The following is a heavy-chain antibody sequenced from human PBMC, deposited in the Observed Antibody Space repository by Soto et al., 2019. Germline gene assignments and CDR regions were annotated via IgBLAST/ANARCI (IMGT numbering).Heavy chain of an antibody. D-gene: IGHD3-16*01. CDR3: EKDVAPDASNWFDT. J-gene: IGHJ5*02. V-gene: IGHV3-23*01. Sequence: PGGSLRLSCAASGFTFSSYAMSWVRQAPGKGLEWVSAISGSGVSTYYADSVKGRFTISRDNSKNTLYLQMNSLRAEDTEVYYCEKDVAPDASNWFDTWGQGTLVTVSS. CDR2: ISGSGVST. CDR1: GFTFSSYA.